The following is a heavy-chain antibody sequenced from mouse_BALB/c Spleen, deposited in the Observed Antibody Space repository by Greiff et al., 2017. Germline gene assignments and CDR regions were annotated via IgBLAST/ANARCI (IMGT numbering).Heavy chain of an antibody. CDR2: INPNNGGT. CDR1: GYTFTDYN. V-gene: IGHV1-18*01. Sequence: VQLKQSGPELVKPGASVKIPCKASGYTFTDYNMDWVKQSHGKSLEWIGDINPNNGGTIYNQKFKGKATLTVDKSSSTAYMELRSLTSEDTAVYYCARRGSTCETEYYFDYWGQGTTLTVSS. D-gene: IGHD5-1*01. CDR3: ARRGSTCETEYYFDY. J-gene: IGHJ2*01.